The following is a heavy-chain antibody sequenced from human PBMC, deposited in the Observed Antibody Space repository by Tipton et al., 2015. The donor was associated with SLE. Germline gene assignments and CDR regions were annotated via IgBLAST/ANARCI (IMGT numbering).Heavy chain of an antibody. J-gene: IGHJ4*02. D-gene: IGHD3-9*01. Sequence: TLSLTCSVSGDSLSSNNFYWGWIRQAPGKGLEWIGSIYYSGNTYYNPSLKTRVTISLDTSKKQFSLKLTSVTAADTALYYCARDRGFYDAWTAVRGAGFDYWCQGTLVTVSS. CDR1: GDSLSSNNFY. CDR3: ARDRGFYDAWTAVRGAGFDY. V-gene: IGHV4-39*07. CDR2: IYYSGNT.